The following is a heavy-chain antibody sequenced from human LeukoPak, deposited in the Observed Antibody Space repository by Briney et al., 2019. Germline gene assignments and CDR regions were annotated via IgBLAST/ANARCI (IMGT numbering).Heavy chain of an antibody. CDR1: GFTFSGSA. D-gene: IGHD3-10*01. Sequence: GGSLKLSCAASGFTFSGSAMHWVRQASGKGLEWVGRIRSKANSYATAYAASVKGRFTISRDDSKNTAYLQMNSLKTEDTAVYYCTRHRAYGSSVIKGNYYYYYMDVWGKGTTVTVSS. V-gene: IGHV3-73*01. CDR3: TRHRAYGSSVIKGNYYYYYMDV. CDR2: IRSKANSYAT. J-gene: IGHJ6*03.